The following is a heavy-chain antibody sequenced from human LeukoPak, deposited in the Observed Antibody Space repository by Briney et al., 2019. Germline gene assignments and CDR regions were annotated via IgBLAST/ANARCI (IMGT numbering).Heavy chain of an antibody. CDR1: GYTFTGYY. J-gene: IGHJ4*02. CDR2: ISAYNGNT. CDR3: ARDTTIAALPDY. Sequence: ASVKVSCKASGYTFTGYYMHWVRQAPGQGLEWMGWISAYNGNTNYAQKLQGRVTMTTDTSTSTAYMELRSLRSDDTAVYYCARDTTIAALPDYWGQGTLVTVSS. D-gene: IGHD6-6*01. V-gene: IGHV1-18*04.